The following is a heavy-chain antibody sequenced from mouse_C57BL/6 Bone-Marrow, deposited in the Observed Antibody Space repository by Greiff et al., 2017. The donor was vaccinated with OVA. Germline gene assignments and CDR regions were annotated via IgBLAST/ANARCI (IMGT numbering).Heavy chain of an antibody. CDR1: GFTFSSYA. Sequence: EVKVVESGEGLVKPGGSLKLSCAASGFTFSSYAMSWVRQTPEKRLEWVAYISSGVDYIYYADTLKGRVTITRDNARNNLYLQMSSLQSTDTAMYYGTKYYYGSSPFEYWGQGTTVTVSA. J-gene: IGHJ3*01. V-gene: IGHV5-9-1*02. CDR3: TKYYYGSSPFEY. CDR2: ISSGVDYI. D-gene: IGHD1-1*01.